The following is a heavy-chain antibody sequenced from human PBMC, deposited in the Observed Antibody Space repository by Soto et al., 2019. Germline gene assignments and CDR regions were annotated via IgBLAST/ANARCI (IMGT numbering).Heavy chain of an antibody. J-gene: IGHJ4*02. V-gene: IGHV4-39*01. D-gene: IGHD3-10*01. CDR3: ARLFLYVSGSGVYFDS. CDR2: INYSGRT. CDR1: GGSISSSSYY. Sequence: QLQLQESGPGLVKPSETLSLTCTVSGGSISSSSYYWGWIRQPQGKGLEWIGSINYSGRTYYNPSLKSRVTTSAATSKNQFSRKLSSVSAADTVFYYCARLFLYVSGSGVYFDSWGQGTLVTVSS.